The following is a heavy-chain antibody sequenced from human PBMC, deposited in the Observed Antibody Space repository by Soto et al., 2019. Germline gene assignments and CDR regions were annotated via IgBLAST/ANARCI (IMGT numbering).Heavy chain of an antibody. CDR1: GGSINTNVW. V-gene: IGHV4-4*02. J-gene: IGHJ4*02. CDR2: IYHNGNT. Sequence: QVQLQESGPGLVKPSGTLSLTCTVSGGSINTNVWWSWVRQSPGKGLEWIGEIYHNGNTNYNPSLRSRVTMSVDKSKNQFALLLTYVTAADTAMYYCARDAAVPGESDRFDYWGQGTLVTVSS. D-gene: IGHD2-2*01. CDR3: ARDAAVPGESDRFDY.